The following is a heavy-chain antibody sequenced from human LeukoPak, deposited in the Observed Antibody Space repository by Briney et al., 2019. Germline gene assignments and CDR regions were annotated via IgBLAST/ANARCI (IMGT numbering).Heavy chain of an antibody. CDR3: ARQSDSSGWSTYGY. V-gene: IGHV4-39*01. CDR1: GGSIRSSTYY. D-gene: IGHD6-19*01. Sequence: SETLSLACTVSGGSIRSSTYYWGWIRQPPGKGLEWIGSMYYTGSTYYSPSLKSRVTISVDTSKNQFSLKLSSETAADMAVYYCARQSDSSGWSTYGYWGQGTLVTVSS. J-gene: IGHJ4*02. CDR2: MYYTGST.